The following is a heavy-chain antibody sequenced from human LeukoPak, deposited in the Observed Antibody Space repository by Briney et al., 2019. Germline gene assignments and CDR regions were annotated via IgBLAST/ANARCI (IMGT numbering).Heavy chain of an antibody. V-gene: IGHV4-30-4*07. Sequence: SETLSLTCAVSGGSISSGGYSWSWIRQPPGKGLEWIGYIYYSGSTYYNPSLKSRVTISVDTSKNQFSLRLNSVTAADTALYYCAGGQGRFSNYDYWGQGTLVTVSS. J-gene: IGHJ4*02. D-gene: IGHD3-3*01. CDR1: GGSISSGGYS. CDR3: AGGQGRFSNYDY. CDR2: IYYSGST.